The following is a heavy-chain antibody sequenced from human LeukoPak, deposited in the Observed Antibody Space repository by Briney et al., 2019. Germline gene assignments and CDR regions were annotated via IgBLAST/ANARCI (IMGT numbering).Heavy chain of an antibody. Sequence: SETLSLTCTVSGGSINISYWSWIRQPPGKGLERIGYIYYRGSTNYNPSLKSRVTISVDTSKNQYSLNLSSVTAADTAVYYCARSGVYTGYAAFDIWGQGTRVTVSS. V-gene: IGHV4-59*08. CDR2: IYYRGST. J-gene: IGHJ3*02. CDR3: ARSGVYTGYAAFDI. D-gene: IGHD6-13*01. CDR1: GGSINISY.